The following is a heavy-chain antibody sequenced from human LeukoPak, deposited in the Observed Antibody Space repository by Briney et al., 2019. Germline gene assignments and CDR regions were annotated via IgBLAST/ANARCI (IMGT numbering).Heavy chain of an antibody. V-gene: IGHV3-21*01. CDR2: IGSSHNYI. J-gene: IGHJ3*02. CDR3: ARDSDYYGSGSHRDAFDI. D-gene: IGHD3-10*01. CDR1: GITLSYYS. Sequence: GGSLRLSCAASGITLSYYSMNWVRQAPGKGLEWVSSIGSSHNYIYYADSVKGRFIISRDNAKNSLYLQMNSLRAEDTAVYYCARDSDYYGSGSHRDAFDIWGQGTMVTVSS.